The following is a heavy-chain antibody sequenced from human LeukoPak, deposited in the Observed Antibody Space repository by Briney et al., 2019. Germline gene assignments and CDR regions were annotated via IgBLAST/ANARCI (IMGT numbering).Heavy chain of an antibody. D-gene: IGHD3-10*01. Sequence: PGGSLRLSCAASGFTFSSYAMHWVRQAPGKGLEWVAVISYDGGNKYYADSVKGRFTISRDNSKNTLYLQMNDLAVEDTAVYFCARGTRVQLPRYYYHGLALWGQGTTVIVSS. CDR3: ARGTRVQLPRYYYHGLAL. CDR1: GFTFSSYA. CDR2: ISYDGGNK. V-gene: IGHV3-30-3*01. J-gene: IGHJ6*02.